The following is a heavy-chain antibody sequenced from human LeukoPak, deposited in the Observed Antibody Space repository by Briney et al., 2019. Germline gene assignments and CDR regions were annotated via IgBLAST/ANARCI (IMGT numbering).Heavy chain of an antibody. V-gene: IGHV3-48*03. CDR2: ISSSGTMI. CDR1: GFTFSGYA. Sequence: GGSLRLSCAASGFTFSGYAMNWVRQAPGKGLEWIPYISSSGTMIYWADSVKGRITISRDNSKNSLYLRMNSLRAEDTAVYYCARLSSSGWYYFDSWGQGALVTVSS. J-gene: IGHJ4*02. CDR3: ARLSSSGWYYFDS. D-gene: IGHD6-19*01.